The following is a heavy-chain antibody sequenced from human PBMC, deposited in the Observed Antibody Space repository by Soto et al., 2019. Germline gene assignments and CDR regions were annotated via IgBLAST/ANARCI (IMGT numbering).Heavy chain of an antibody. J-gene: IGHJ6*03. D-gene: IGHD6-13*01. CDR1: GGSFSGYY. Sequence: SETLSLTCAVYGGSFSGYYWSWIRQPPGKGLEWIGEINHSGSTNYNPSLKSRVTISVDTSKNQFSLKLSSVTAADTAVYYCAREAAGTLGNYYYYYYMDVWGKGTTVTVSS. CDR2: INHSGST. V-gene: IGHV4-34*01. CDR3: AREAAGTLGNYYYYYYMDV.